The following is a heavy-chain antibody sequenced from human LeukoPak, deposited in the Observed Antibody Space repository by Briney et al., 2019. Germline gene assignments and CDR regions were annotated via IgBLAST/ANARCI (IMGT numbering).Heavy chain of an antibody. V-gene: IGHV3-73*01. CDR1: GFTFSASA. CDR3: TRGSGSYEFDY. D-gene: IGHD1-26*01. J-gene: IGHJ4*02. Sequence: PGGSLTLSCAASGFTFSASAIHWVRQASGKGLEWVGRIRGKANSYATAYAATVKSRFTISRDDSTNTAFLQMNSLKTEDTAVYYCTRGSGSYEFDYWGQGTLVTVSS. CDR2: IRGKANSYAT.